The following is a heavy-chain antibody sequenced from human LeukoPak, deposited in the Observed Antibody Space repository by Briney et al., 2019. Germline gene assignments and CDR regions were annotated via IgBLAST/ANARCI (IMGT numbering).Heavy chain of an antibody. CDR3: AKLPREYCSSTSCPNWFDT. Sequence: GGSLRLSCAATGFGFSSYAMTWVRQAPGKGLEWVSALSASGGTTYYADSVKGRFTTSRDNSKNTLYLHMNSLRAEDTAVYYCAKLPREYCSSTSCPNWFDTWGQGTLVTVSS. J-gene: IGHJ5*02. CDR1: GFGFSSYA. D-gene: IGHD2-2*01. CDR2: LSASGGTT. V-gene: IGHV3-23*01.